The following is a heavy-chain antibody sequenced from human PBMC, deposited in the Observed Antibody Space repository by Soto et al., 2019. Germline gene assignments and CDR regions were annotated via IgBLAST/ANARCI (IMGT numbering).Heavy chain of an antibody. CDR1: GGSISSYY. Sequence: PSETLSLTCTVSGGSISSYYWSWIRQPPGKGLEWIGYIYYSGSTNYNPSLKSRVTISVDTSKNQFSLKLSSVTAADTAVYYCAVSPGIAAAGIGYYFDYWGQGTLVTVS. J-gene: IGHJ4*02. CDR2: IYYSGST. D-gene: IGHD6-13*01. CDR3: AVSPGIAAAGIGYYFDY. V-gene: IGHV4-59*01.